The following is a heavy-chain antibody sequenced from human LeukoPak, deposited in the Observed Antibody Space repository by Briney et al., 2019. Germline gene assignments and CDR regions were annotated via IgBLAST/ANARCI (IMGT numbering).Heavy chain of an antibody. J-gene: IGHJ4*02. V-gene: IGHV3-23*01. Sequence: PGGSLRLSCAASGFTFSSYAMSWVRQAPGKGLEWVSAISGSGGSTYYADSVKGRFTISRDNAKNSLYLQMNSLRAEDTAVYYCARRIQLWYYFDYWGQGTLVTVSS. CDR3: ARRIQLWYYFDY. CDR1: GFTFSSYA. D-gene: IGHD5-18*01. CDR2: ISGSGGST.